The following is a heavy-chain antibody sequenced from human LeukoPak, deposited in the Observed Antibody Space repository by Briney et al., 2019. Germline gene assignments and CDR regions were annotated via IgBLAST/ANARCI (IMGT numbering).Heavy chain of an antibody. Sequence: GGSLRLSCAAPGFTFSSYAMSWVRQAPGKGLEWVSAISGSGGSTYYADSVKGRFTISRDNSKNTLYLQMNSLRAEDTAVYYCAKDPAQEISMDIWGQGTMVTVSS. CDR1: GFTFSSYA. CDR3: AKDPAQEISMDI. V-gene: IGHV3-23*01. CDR2: ISGSGGST. J-gene: IGHJ3*02.